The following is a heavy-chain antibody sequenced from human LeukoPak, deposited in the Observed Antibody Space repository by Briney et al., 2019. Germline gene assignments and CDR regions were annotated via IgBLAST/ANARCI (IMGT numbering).Heavy chain of an antibody. J-gene: IGHJ4*02. CDR2: INPNSGGT. CDR1: GYTFTGYY. D-gene: IGHD1-26*01. CDR3: ARDLGVGGSYRNFDY. Sequence: ASVKVSCKASGYTFTGYYMRWVRQAPGQGLEWMGWINPNSGGTNYARKFQGRVTMTRDTSISTAYMELSRLRSDDTAVYYCARDLGVGGSYRNFDYWGQGTLVTVSS. V-gene: IGHV1-2*02.